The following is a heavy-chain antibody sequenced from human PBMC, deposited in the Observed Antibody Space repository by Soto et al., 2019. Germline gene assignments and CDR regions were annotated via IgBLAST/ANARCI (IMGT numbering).Heavy chain of an antibody. D-gene: IGHD1-26*01. CDR3: AKATSGSYYGSFDY. V-gene: IGHV3-30*18. J-gene: IGHJ4*02. CDR2: ISYDGSNK. CDR1: GFTFSSYG. Sequence: QVPLVESGGGVVQPGRSLRLSCAASGFTFSSYGMHWVRQAPGKGLEWVAVISYDGSNKYYADSVKGRFTISRDNSKNTLYLQMNSLRAEDTAVYYCAKATSGSYYGSFDYWGQGTLVTVSS.